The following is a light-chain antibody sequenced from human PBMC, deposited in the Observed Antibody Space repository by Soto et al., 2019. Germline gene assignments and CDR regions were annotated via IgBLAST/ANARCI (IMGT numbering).Light chain of an antibody. CDR3: QQYNNWPRT. CDR1: QSISSW. CDR2: DAS. V-gene: IGKV1-5*01. J-gene: IGKJ1*01. Sequence: IQVTQSPSSLSASVGDRVTITCRASQSISSWLAWYQQKPGKAPKLLIYDASSLESGVPSRFSGRGSGTEFTLTISSLQSEDFAVYYCQQYNNWPRTFGQGTKVDI.